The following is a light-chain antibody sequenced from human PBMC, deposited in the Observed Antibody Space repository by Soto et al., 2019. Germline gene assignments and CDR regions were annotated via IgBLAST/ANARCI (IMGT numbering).Light chain of an antibody. J-gene: IGKJ1*01. Sequence: EIGMPQSPSTLSVSPCGLAPLSCRASQSVSSNLAWYQQKHGQAPRLLIYGASSRATGIPPRFSGSGSGTEFTLTTISRLYEEFVASYYRQYNNWHRTFGQGTKV. CDR2: GAS. V-gene: IGKV3-15*01. CDR1: QSVSSN. CDR3: RQYNNWHRT.